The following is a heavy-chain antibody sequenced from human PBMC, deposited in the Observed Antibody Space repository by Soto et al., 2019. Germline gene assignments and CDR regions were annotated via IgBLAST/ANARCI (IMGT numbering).Heavy chain of an antibody. CDR1: GYTFAAYY. Sequence: QVQLVQSGAEVKKPGASVKVSCKTSGYTFAAYYIHWIRQAPGQGLEWMGWINPTSGGTVYAQNFQDRVTMTRDTSISTAYMELRRLNSDDTAVYYCARDGRQFVPNSDNFDIWGQGTTVTVSS. V-gene: IGHV1-2*02. D-gene: IGHD6-6*01. CDR3: ARDGRQFVPNSDNFDI. CDR2: INPTSGGT. J-gene: IGHJ3*02.